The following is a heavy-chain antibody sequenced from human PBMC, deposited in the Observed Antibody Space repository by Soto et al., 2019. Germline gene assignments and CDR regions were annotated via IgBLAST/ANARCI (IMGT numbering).Heavy chain of an antibody. CDR2: IYYSGST. CDR3: ARLAEMATIVDY. D-gene: IGHD5-12*01. V-gene: IGHV4-39*01. Sequence: QLQLQESGPGLVKPSETLSLTCTVSGGSISSSSYYWGWIRQPPGKGLEWIGSIYYSGSTYYNPSLKSRVTISVDTSNTQFSLKLSSVTAADTAVYYCARLAEMATIVDYWGQGTLVTVSS. CDR1: GGSISSSSYY. J-gene: IGHJ4*02.